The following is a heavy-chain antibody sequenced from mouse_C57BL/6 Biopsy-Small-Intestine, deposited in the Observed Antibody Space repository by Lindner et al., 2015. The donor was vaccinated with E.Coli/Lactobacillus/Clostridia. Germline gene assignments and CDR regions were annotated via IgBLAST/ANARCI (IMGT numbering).Heavy chain of an antibody. CDR1: GYTFTSYG. Sequence: VQLQESGAELARPGASVKLSCKASGYTFTSYGISWVKQRTGQGLEWIGEIYPRSGITYYNQKFKGKATLTIDKSSSTAYMELHSLTSEDSSVYYCARNYGDYFDYWGQGTTLTVSS. CDR3: ARNYGDYFDY. J-gene: IGHJ2*01. V-gene: IGHV1-81*01. CDR2: IYPRSGIT. D-gene: IGHD1-1*02.